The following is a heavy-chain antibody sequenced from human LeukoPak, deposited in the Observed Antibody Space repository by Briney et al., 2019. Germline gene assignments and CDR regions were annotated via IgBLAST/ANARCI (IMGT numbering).Heavy chain of an antibody. CDR1: GFTFDDYG. CDR3: ARGRGDGYHSALDY. D-gene: IGHD5-24*01. Sequence: GGSLRLSCAASGFTFDDYGMSWVRQAPGKGLEWFSGINWNGGSTGYADSVKGRFTISRDNAKNSLYLQMNSLRAEDTALYYCARGRGDGYHSALDYWGQGTLVTVSS. V-gene: IGHV3-20*04. J-gene: IGHJ4*02. CDR2: INWNGGST.